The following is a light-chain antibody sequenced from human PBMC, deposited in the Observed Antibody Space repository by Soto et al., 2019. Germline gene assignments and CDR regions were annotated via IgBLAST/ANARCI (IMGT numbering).Light chain of an antibody. V-gene: IGKV1-17*01. J-gene: IGKJ4*01. CDR3: AQHNSYPVT. CDR2: AAS. CDR1: QGIGYD. Sequence: DIQMTQSPSSLSASVGDRVTITCRASQGIGYDLAWYQQRPGKAPKRLIYAASTLQSGVPSRFSGSGAGAAFTLTIDSLQPEDFATYYCAQHNSYPVTFGGGTKVEIK.